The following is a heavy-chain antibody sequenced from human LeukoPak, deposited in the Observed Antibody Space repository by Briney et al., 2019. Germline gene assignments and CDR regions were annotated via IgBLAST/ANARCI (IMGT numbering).Heavy chain of an antibody. D-gene: IGHD2-2*02. J-gene: IGHJ4*02. CDR2: INPNSGGT. V-gene: IGHV1-2*02. CDR1: GYTFTGYY. CDR3: ARGIVVVPAAILKSHDY. Sequence: ASAKVSCKASGYTFTGYYMHWVRQAPGQGLEWMGWINPNSGGTNYAQKFQGRVTMTRDTSISTAYMELSRLRSDDTAVYYCARGIVVVPAAILKSHDYWGQGTLVTVSS.